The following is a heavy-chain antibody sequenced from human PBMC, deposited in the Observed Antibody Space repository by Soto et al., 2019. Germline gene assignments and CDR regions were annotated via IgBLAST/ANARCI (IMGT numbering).Heavy chain of an antibody. CDR1: GYTFTSYD. V-gene: IGHV1-8*01. D-gene: IGHD2-2*01. CDR3: ARGLVFRIDCSSTSCYFPADY. CDR2: MNPNSGNT. Sequence: QVQLVQSGAEVKKPGASVKVSCNASGYTFTSYDINWVRQATGQGLEWMGWMNPNSGNTGYAQKFQGRVTMTRNTSTSTAYMELSSLRSEDTAVYYCARGLVFRIDCSSTSCYFPADYWGQGTLVTVSS. J-gene: IGHJ4*02.